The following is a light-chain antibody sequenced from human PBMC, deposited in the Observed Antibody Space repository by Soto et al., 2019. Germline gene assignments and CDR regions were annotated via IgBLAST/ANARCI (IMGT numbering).Light chain of an antibody. CDR2: GAS. CDR3: QQRSNWPPIT. V-gene: IGKV3D-20*02. Sequence: DIVLTQSPGTLSLSPGKGTTLTSSPIQSVSSTYLAWYQQKPGQAPRLLIYGASSRATGIPDRFSGSGSGTDFTLTISSLEPEDFAVYYCQQRSNWPPITFGQGTLLEIK. J-gene: IGKJ5*01. CDR1: QSVSSTY.